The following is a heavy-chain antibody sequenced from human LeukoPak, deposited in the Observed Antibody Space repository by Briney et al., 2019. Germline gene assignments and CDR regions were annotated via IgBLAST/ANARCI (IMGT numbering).Heavy chain of an antibody. D-gene: IGHD6-13*01. CDR1: GGSSSGYY. Sequence: SETLSLTCAVYGGSSSGYYWSWIRQPPGKGLEWIGEINHSGSTNYNPSLKSRVTISVDTSKNQFSLKLSSVTAADTAVYYCARGCSPAAAAGICYFDYWGQGTLVTVSS. CDR3: ARGCSPAAAAGICYFDY. J-gene: IGHJ4*02. CDR2: INHSGST. V-gene: IGHV4-34*01.